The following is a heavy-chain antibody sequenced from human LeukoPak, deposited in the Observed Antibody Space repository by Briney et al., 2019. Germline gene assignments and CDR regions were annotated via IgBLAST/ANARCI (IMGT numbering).Heavy chain of an antibody. V-gene: IGHV4-34*01. Sequence: SETLSLTCAVYGGSFSGYYWSWIRQPPGKGLEWIGEINHSGSTNYNPPLKSRVTISVDTSKNQFSLKLSSVTAADTAVYYCARERTNWNYRTYFDYWGQGTLVTVSS. CDR3: ARERTNWNYRTYFDY. D-gene: IGHD1-7*01. J-gene: IGHJ4*02. CDR2: INHSGST. CDR1: GGSFSGYY.